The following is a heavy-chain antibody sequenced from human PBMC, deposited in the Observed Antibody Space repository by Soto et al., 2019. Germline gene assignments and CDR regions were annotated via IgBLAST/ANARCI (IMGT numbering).Heavy chain of an antibody. CDR1: GGSINSVDYS. V-gene: IGHV4-30-4*01. J-gene: IGHJ4*02. D-gene: IGHD5-18*01. CDR2: TSYFGTT. Sequence: QVQLQESGPGLVKPSQTLSLICSVSGGSINSVDYSWAWIRQTPGKGLEWIGYTSYFGTTDYMPSLMSRVTMSVDTSTNQFSLRLRSVTAADSALDYCARVQRDTAMGHFDYGGQGTLVIVSS. CDR3: ARVQRDTAMGHFDY.